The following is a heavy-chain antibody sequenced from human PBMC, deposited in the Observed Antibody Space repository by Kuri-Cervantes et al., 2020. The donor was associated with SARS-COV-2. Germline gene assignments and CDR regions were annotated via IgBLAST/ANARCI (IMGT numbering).Heavy chain of an antibody. CDR1: GGSISSRSYY. CDR2: IYYSGST. Sequence: ESLKISCSVSGGSISSRSYYWGWIRQPPGKGLEWIGSIYYSGSTNYNPTLKSRVTISVDTSTNQFFLNLTSVTAADTAVCYRARQGGYYGMDVWGQGTTVTVSS. CDR3: ARQGGYYGMDV. V-gene: IGHV4-39*01. J-gene: IGHJ6*02. D-gene: IGHD3-22*01.